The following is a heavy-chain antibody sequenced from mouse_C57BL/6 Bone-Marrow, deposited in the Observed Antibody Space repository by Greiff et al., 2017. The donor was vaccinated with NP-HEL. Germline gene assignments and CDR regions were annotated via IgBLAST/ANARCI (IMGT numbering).Heavy chain of an antibody. V-gene: IGHV5-4*01. D-gene: IGHD1-1*01. Sequence: EVQGVESGGGLVKPGGSLKLSCAASGFTFSSYAMSWVRQTPEKRLEWVATISDGGSYTYYPDNVKGRFTISRDNAKNNRYLQMSHLKSEDTAMYYCARDRSHYYGSSNWYFDVWGTGTTVTVSS. CDR3: ARDRSHYYGSSNWYFDV. CDR2: ISDGGSYT. J-gene: IGHJ1*03. CDR1: GFTFSSYA.